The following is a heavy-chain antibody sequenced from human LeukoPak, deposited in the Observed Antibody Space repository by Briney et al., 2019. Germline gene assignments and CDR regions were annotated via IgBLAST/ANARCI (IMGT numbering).Heavy chain of an antibody. J-gene: IGHJ4*02. Sequence: SETLSLTCAVSGYSISSGYYWGWSRQPPGKGLEWIGRIYHSGSTNYNPSLKSRVTIKVDTTKNQVSLKLSSVTAADTAVYYCARARIAARRFDYWGQGTLVTVSS. CDR2: IYHSGST. D-gene: IGHD6-6*01. V-gene: IGHV4-38-2*01. CDR3: ARARIAARRFDY. CDR1: GYSISSGYY.